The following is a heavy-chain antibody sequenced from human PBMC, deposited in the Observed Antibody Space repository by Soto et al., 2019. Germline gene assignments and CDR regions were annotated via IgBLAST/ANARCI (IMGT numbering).Heavy chain of an antibody. J-gene: IGHJ6*02. CDR3: ARSPLAYCSSTSCYNYYYGMDV. CDR2: IYYSGST. V-gene: IGHV4-59*01. CDR1: GGSISSYY. Sequence: PSETLSLTCTVSGGSISSYYWSSIRQPPGKGLEWIGYIYYSGSTNYNPSLKSRVTISVDTSKNQFSLKLSSVTAADTAVYYCARSPLAYCSSTSCYNYYYGMDVWGQGTTVTVSS. D-gene: IGHD2-2*01.